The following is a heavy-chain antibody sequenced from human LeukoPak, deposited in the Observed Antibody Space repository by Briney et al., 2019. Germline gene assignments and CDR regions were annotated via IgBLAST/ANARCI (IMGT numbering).Heavy chain of an antibody. CDR3: ARDPIKYQLLLLSFDI. CDR1: GYTFTDYY. V-gene: IGHV1-2*06. Sequence: GASVKVSCKASGYTFTDYYLHWVRQAPGQGLEWMGRINANGGGTNYAPKFQGRVTMTRDTSISTAYMELSRLRSDDTAAYYCARDPIKYQLLLLSFDIWGQGTVVTVS. CDR2: INANGGGT. J-gene: IGHJ3*02. D-gene: IGHD2-2*01.